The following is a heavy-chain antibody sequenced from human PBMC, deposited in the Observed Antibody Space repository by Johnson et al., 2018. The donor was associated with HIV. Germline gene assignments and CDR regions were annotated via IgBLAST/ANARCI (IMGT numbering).Heavy chain of an antibody. D-gene: IGHD1-26*01. CDR1: GFTFSSYW. J-gene: IGHJ3*02. V-gene: IGHV3-7*01. CDR2: IKQDVSEK. CDR3: AKDLGSYQYLVDAFDI. Sequence: VQLVESGGGLVQPGGSLRLSCAASGFTFSSYWMSWVRQAPGQGLAWVANIKQDVSEKYYVDSVKGRFTISRDNSKNTLYLQMNSLRTEDTAVYYCAKDLGSYQYLVDAFDIWGQGTMVTVSS.